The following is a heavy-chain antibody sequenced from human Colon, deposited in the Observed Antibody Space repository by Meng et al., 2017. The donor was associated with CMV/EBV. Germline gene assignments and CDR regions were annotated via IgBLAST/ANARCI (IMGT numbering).Heavy chain of an antibody. CDR1: GFSFSDHA. Sequence: GESLKISCAASGFSFSDHAMGWVRQAPGKGLDWVSAITGRSTDTFYADSVKGRFTIFRDNSNNTLYLQMSGLRAADTAVYHCARESGYGFLGSNYFDSWGQGALVTVSS. CDR2: ITGRSTDT. J-gene: IGHJ4*02. CDR3: ARESGYGFLGSNYFDS. D-gene: IGHD3-9*01. V-gene: IGHV3-23*01.